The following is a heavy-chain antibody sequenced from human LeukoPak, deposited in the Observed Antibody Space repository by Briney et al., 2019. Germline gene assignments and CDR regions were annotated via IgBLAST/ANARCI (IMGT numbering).Heavy chain of an antibody. D-gene: IGHD5-12*01. CDR3: ARERMAWISPTRDHYYYYGMDV. CDR2: IIPIFGIA. Sequence: SVKVSCKASGGTFSSYATSWVRQAPGQGLEWMGRIIPIFGIANCAQKFQGRVTITADKSTSTAYMELSSLRSEDTAVYYCARERMAWISPTRDHYYYYGMDVWGQGTTVTVSS. V-gene: IGHV1-69*04. CDR1: GGTFSSYA. J-gene: IGHJ6*02.